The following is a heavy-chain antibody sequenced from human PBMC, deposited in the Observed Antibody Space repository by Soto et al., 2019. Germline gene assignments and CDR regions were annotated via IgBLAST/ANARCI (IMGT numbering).Heavy chain of an antibody. J-gene: IGHJ4*02. V-gene: IGHV3-74*03. Sequence: EVQLVESGGGLVQPGGSLRLSCVASGFTFSSYWMHWVRQVPGKEPVWVSFIDSYGSSTKYADSVRGRFTISIDNAKNTLYLLMNSLRVEDTAVYYCVRGLGNSDHWGQGTLVTVSS. CDR3: VRGLGNSDH. CDR1: GFTFSSYW. CDR2: IDSYGSST.